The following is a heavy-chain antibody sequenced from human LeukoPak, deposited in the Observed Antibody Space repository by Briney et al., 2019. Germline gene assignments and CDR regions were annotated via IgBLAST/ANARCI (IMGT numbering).Heavy chain of an antibody. CDR1: GFTFTNYV. CDR2: IYSGGGT. CDR3: ARVGVGTVAGNYFDD. D-gene: IGHD6-19*01. J-gene: IGHJ4*02. V-gene: IGHV3-53*04. Sequence: GGSLRLSCAASGFTFTNYVMTWVRQAPGKGLEWVSLIYSGGGTFYADSVKGRFTISRHNFENTLYLQMNNLRAEDTAVYYCARVGVGTVAGNYFDDWGQGTLVTVSS.